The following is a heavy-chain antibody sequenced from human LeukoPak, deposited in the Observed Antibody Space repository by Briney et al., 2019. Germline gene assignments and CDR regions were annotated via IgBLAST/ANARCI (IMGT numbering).Heavy chain of an antibody. J-gene: IGHJ4*02. Sequence: PSETLSLTCTVSGGSISSSSYYWGWIRQPPGKGLEWIGSIYHSGSTYYNPSLKSRVTISVDTSKNQFSLKLSSVTAADTAVYYCARGKSAARSFDYWGQGTLVTVSS. CDR2: IYHSGST. CDR3: ARGKSAARSFDY. D-gene: IGHD6-6*01. V-gene: IGHV4-39*07. CDR1: GGSISSSSYY.